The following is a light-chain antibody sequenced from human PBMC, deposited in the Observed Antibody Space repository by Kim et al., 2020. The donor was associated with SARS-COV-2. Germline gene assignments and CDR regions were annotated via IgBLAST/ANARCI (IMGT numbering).Light chain of an antibody. J-gene: IGLJ2*01. CDR1: KLGDKY. Sequence: VAPDQTASITCSGDKLGDKYACWYQQKPGQSPVLVIYQDSKRPSGIPERFSGSNSGNTATLTISGTQAMDEADYYCQAWDSSTAVFGGGTQLTVL. V-gene: IGLV3-1*01. CDR3: QAWDSSTAV. CDR2: QDS.